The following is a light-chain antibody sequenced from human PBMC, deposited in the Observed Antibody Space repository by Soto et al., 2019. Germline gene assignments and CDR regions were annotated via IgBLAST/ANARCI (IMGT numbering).Light chain of an antibody. V-gene: IGLV4-60*02. J-gene: IGLJ3*02. CDR1: SGHSIYI. Sequence: QPVLTQSSSASASLGSSVKLTCTLSSGHSIYIIAWHQQQPGKAPRYLMKLEGSGSYNKGSGVPARFSGSSSGADRYLTISNLQFEDEADYYCETLDRNTWVFGGGTKLTVL. CDR3: ETLDRNTWV. CDR2: LEGSGSY.